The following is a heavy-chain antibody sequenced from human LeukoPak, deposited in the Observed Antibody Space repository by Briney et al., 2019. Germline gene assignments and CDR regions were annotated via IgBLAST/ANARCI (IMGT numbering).Heavy chain of an antibody. D-gene: IGHD3-22*01. CDR3: ARGWRSDYYDSSGYPKDNDAFDI. Sequence: PSETLSLTCTASGGSISSGGYYWSWIRQHPGKGLEWIGYIYYSGSTYYNPSLKSRVTISVDTSKNQFSLKLSSVTAADTAVYYCARGWRSDYYDSSGYPKDNDAFDIWGQGTMVTVSS. J-gene: IGHJ3*02. CDR2: IYYSGST. CDR1: GGSISSGGYY. V-gene: IGHV4-31*03.